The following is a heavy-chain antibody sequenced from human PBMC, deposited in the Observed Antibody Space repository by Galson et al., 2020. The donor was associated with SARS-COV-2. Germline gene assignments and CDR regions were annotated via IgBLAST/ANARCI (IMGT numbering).Heavy chain of an antibody. Sequence: ASVKVSCKASGYTFSDYGVNWVRQAPGQGLEWMGWISAYNNKTKYDQKFQGRVTMTTDTYTSTVYMEVRSLRSDDTAVYYCARGQSLYYTWEFMDVWGKGTTVTVSA. CDR2: ISAYNNKT. CDR3: ARGQSLYYTWEFMDV. V-gene: IGHV1-18*01. J-gene: IGHJ6*04. D-gene: IGHD1-26*01. CDR1: GYTFSDYG.